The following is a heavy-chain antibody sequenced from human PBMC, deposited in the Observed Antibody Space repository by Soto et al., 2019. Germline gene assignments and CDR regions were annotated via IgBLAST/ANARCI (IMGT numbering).Heavy chain of an antibody. D-gene: IGHD6-19*01. CDR2: ITGSGGTT. J-gene: IGHJ4*02. CDR1: GFTFSSYA. CDR3: AKDLVAVAGKDY. V-gene: IGHV3-23*01. Sequence: GGSLRLSCAASGFTFSSYAMSWVRQAPGKGLEWVSSITGSGGTTYYADSVKGRFTISRDNSKNTLYLQMNSLRAEDTAVYYCAKDLVAVAGKDYWGQGTLVTVSS.